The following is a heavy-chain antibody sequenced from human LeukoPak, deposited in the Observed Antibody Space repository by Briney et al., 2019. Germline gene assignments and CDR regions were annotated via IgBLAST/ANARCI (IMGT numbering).Heavy chain of an antibody. D-gene: IGHD5-12*01. CDR2: IWYDGSNK. CDR1: GFTFSSYG. CDR3: ARDSGYDGIPFDY. Sequence: GGSLRLSCAASGFTFSSYGMHWVRQAPGKGLEWVAVIWYDGSNKYYADSVKGRFTISRDNSKNTLYLQMNSLRAEDTAVYYCARDSGYDGIPFDYWGQGTLVTVSS. J-gene: IGHJ4*02. V-gene: IGHV3-33*01.